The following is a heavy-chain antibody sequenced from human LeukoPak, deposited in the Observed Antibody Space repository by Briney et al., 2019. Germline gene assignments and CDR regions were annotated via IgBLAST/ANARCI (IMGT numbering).Heavy chain of an antibody. CDR2: IYYSGST. CDR1: GGSISSSSYY. CDR3: ARGEAAMVP. Sequence: SETLSLTCTVSGGSISSSSYYWGWIRQPPGKGLEWIGSIYYSGSTYYNPSLKSRVTISVDTSKNQFSLKLSSVTAADTAVYYCARGEAAMVPWGQGTLVTVSS. V-gene: IGHV4-39*07. J-gene: IGHJ5*02. D-gene: IGHD5-18*01.